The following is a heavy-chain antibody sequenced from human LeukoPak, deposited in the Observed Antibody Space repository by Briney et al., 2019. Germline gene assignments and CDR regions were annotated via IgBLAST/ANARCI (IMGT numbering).Heavy chain of an antibody. D-gene: IGHD3-10*01. CDR1: GGSFSGYY. CDR2: INHSGST. CDR3: ARRGRSPFSDGSGSYPLRYYYYYMDV. V-gene: IGHV4-34*01. J-gene: IGHJ6*03. Sequence: PSETLSLTCAVYGGSFSGYYWSWIRQPPGKGLEWIGEINHSGSTNYNPSLKSRVTISVDTSKNQFSLKLSSVTAADTAVYYCARRGRSPFSDGSGSYPLRYYYYYMDVWGKGTTVTVSS.